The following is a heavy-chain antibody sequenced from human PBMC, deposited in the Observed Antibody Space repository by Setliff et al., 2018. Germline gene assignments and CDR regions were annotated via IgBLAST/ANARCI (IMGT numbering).Heavy chain of an antibody. J-gene: IGHJ4*02. D-gene: IGHD2-21*01. Sequence: GASVKVSCKASGYTFTGYYMHWVRQAPGQGLEWMGWINPNSGSTNYAQKFQGWVTMTRDTSISTAYMELSSLRSEDTAVYYCARAPAGGGDFYLDYWGQGTLVTVSS. CDR3: ARAPAGGGDFYLDY. CDR1: GYTFTGYY. CDR2: INPNSGST. V-gene: IGHV1-2*04.